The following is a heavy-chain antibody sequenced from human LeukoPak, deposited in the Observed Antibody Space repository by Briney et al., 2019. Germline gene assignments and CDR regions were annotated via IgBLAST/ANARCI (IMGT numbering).Heavy chain of an antibody. Sequence: PSETLSLTCTVSGGSVSSSSYYWGWIRQPPGKGLEWIGSIYYSGSTYYNPSLKSRVTISVDTSKNQFSLKLSSVTAADTAVYFCAAYSNNWYVFDYWGQGTLVIVSS. CDR3: AAYSNNWYVFDY. D-gene: IGHD6-13*01. V-gene: IGHV4-39*01. CDR2: IYYSGST. CDR1: GGSVSSSSYY. J-gene: IGHJ4*02.